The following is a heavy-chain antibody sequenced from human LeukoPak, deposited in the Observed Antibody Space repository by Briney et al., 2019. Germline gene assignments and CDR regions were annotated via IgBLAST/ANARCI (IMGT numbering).Heavy chain of an antibody. D-gene: IGHD4-4*01. V-gene: IGHV3-7*01. CDR2: IKPDGSET. CDR3: ARDDGIRTVDY. J-gene: IGHJ4*02. CDR1: GFTFSNYW. Sequence: GGSLRLSCAASGFTFSNYWMTWVRQTPGKGLEWMANIKPDGSETYYTGFAMGRFTISRDNAERSLYLQMNNLRADDTAVYYCARDDGIRTVDYWGQGSLVTVSS.